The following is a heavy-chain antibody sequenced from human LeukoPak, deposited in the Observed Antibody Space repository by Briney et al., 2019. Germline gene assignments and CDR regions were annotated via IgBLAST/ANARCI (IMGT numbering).Heavy chain of an antibody. CDR3: ARTMSLDGNNHFDF. J-gene: IGHJ4*02. Sequence: GGSLRLSCAASGFTFSSYSMMWVRQAPGKGPEWVSSISGRGTYIYYADSMKGRFTISRDNAKNSLYLQMNGLRAEDTAVYYCARTMSLDGNNHFDFWGQGTLVTVSS. CDR1: GFTFSSYS. CDR2: ISGRGTYI. V-gene: IGHV3-21*06. D-gene: IGHD5-24*01.